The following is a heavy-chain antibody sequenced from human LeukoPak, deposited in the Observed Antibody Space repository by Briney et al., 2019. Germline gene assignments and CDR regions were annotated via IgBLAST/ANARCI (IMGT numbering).Heavy chain of an antibody. CDR2: VYYTGST. CDR1: GGSINNYY. D-gene: IGHD4-17*01. Sequence: KSSETLSLTCTVSGGSINNYYWTWIRQPPGKGLECIGYVYYTGSTYYNPSLKSRVTISVDTSKNQFSLKLNSVTAADTAVYYCARDSSTVTTRHFDYWGQGTLVTVFS. V-gene: IGHV4-59*01. CDR3: ARDSSTVTTRHFDY. J-gene: IGHJ4*02.